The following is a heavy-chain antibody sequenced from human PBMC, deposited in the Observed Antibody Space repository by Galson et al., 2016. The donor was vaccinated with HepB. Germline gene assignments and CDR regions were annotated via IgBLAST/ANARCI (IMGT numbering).Heavy chain of an antibody. CDR1: GFTFSGSA. J-gene: IGHJ4*02. CDR3: TRPNTTAIGGRSDY. V-gene: IGHV3-73*01. Sequence: SLRLSCAASGFTFSGSAMHWVRQAPGKGLEWVGRIRSKANSYATAYAASVKGRFTISRADSKNTAYLQMNSLKNEDTAVYYCTRPNTTAIGGRSDYWGQGTLGTVSS. D-gene: IGHD2-21*02. CDR2: IRSKANSYAT.